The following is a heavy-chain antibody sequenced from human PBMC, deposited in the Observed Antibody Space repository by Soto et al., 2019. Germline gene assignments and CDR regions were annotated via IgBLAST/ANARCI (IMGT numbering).Heavy chain of an antibody. J-gene: IGHJ4*02. V-gene: IGHV1-69*08. Sequence: QVQLVQSGAEVKKPGSSVKVSCKASGGTFSSYTISWVRQAPGQGLEWMGRIIPILDISNYAQKFQGRVTITADKSTSTAYMELSSLRSEDTAVYYCARDCTDDSSGYPLDYWGQGTLVTVSS. CDR3: ARDCTDDSSGYPLDY. CDR2: IIPILDIS. CDR1: GGTFSSYT. D-gene: IGHD3-22*01.